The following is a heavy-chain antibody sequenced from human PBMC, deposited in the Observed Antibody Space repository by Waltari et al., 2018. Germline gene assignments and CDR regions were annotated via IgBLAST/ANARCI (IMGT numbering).Heavy chain of an antibody. D-gene: IGHD6-13*01. Sequence: QVQLVQSGAELKKPGSSVKVSCKASGGSFSTYAITWVRQAPGQGLEWMGGIIPMFGTANYAQKMQDRFTIITDESMTTAYMELSSLTSEDTAVYYCARGGLYGQQLLESAFEIWGQGTKVTVSS. CDR3: ARGGLYGQQLLESAFEI. V-gene: IGHV1-69*05. CDR2: IIPMFGTA. J-gene: IGHJ3*02. CDR1: GGSFSTYA.